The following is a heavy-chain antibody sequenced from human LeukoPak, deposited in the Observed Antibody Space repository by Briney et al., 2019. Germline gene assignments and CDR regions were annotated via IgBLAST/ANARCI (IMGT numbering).Heavy chain of an antibody. CDR2: IYYSGST. Sequence: SETPSLTCTVSGGSISSSSYYWGWIRQPPGKGLEWIGSIYYSGSTYYNPSLKSRVTISVDTSKNQFSLKLSSVTAADTAVYYCATDYDFWSGYSLHAFDIWGQGTMVTVSS. CDR1: GGSISSSSYY. CDR3: ATDYDFWSGYSLHAFDI. J-gene: IGHJ3*02. D-gene: IGHD3-3*01. V-gene: IGHV4-39*07.